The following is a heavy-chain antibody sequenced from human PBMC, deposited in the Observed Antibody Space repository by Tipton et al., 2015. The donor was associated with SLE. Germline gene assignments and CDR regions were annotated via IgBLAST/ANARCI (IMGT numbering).Heavy chain of an antibody. J-gene: IGHJ6*02. V-gene: IGHV3-30*04. CDR1: GFTFSTYA. CDR3: ARDLLPGYYGMDV. D-gene: IGHD1-26*01. CDR2: ISYDGSNK. Sequence: SLRLSCAASGFTFSTYAMSWVRQAPGKGLEWVAVISYDGSNKYYADSVKGRFTISRDNSKNTLYLQMNSLRAEDTAVYYCARDLLPGYYGMDVWGQGTTVTVSS.